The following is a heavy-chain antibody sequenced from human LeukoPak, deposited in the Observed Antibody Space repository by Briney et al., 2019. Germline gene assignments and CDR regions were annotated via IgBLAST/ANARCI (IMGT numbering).Heavy chain of an antibody. CDR2: INHSGST. D-gene: IGHD3-10*01. Sequence: SETLSLTCAVYGGSFSGYYWSWIRQPPGKGLEWIGEINHSGSTNYNPSLKSRVTISVDTSKNQFSLKLSSVTAADTAVYYCARSSSGYYFDYWGQGTLVTVSS. J-gene: IGHJ4*02. CDR3: ARSSSGYYFDY. V-gene: IGHV4-34*01. CDR1: GGSFSGYY.